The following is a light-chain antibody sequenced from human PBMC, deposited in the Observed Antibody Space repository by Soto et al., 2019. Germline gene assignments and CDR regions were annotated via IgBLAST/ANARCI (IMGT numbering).Light chain of an antibody. V-gene: IGKV1-33*01. CDR1: QGISNY. CDR3: QQYESLVH. J-gene: IGKJ4*01. CDR2: DAS. Sequence: DIQMTQFPSSLSASVGDRVTLTCQASQGISNYLNWYQQKPGKAPKLLIYDASTLETGVPSRFSGSGYGTEFTFTISGLQPEDVATYYCQQYESLVHFGGGTKV.